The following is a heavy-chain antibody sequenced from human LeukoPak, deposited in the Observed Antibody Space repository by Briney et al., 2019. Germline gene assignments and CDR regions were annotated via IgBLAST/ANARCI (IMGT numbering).Heavy chain of an antibody. V-gene: IGHV3-33*01. D-gene: IGHD3-10*01. CDR2: IWHDGSHK. J-gene: IGHJ4*02. CDR3: AREIFGSGSYPDC. CDR1: GFSFDTYA. Sequence: PGRSLRLSCAASGFSFDTYAMHWVRQAPGQGLEWVALIWHDGSHKFYSNSVRGQFTISRDNSKNTVYLQMNNLRPDDTAVYYCAREIFGSGSYPDCWGQGTLVTVSS.